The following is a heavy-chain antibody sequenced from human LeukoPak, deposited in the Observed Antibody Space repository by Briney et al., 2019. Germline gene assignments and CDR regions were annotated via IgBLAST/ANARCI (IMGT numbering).Heavy chain of an antibody. CDR1: GYPFTGYY. V-gene: IGHV1-2*02. CDR3: SRSDYYYYYMDV. J-gene: IGHJ6*03. CDR2: SNPNSGDT. Sequence: ASVKVSCKTSGYPFTGYYMHWVRQAPGQGLEWMGWSNPNSGDTNYAQKFQGRVTMTRDTSIRTAYMELSRLRSDDTAVYYCSRSDYYYYYMDVWGKGTTVTVSS.